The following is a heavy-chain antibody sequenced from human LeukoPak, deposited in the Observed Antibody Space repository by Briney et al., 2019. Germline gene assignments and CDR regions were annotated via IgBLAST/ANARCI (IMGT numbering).Heavy chain of an antibody. CDR3: ARGRITMIVPEYFDF. CDR1: GGSISSSSYY. J-gene: IGHJ4*02. CDR2: IYFTGKI. Sequence: SETLSLTCTVSGGSISSSSYYWGWIRQPPGKGLEWIGSIYFTGKIYYNASLKSRVTVSLDTSKNHFSLKLNSVTAADTAVYYCARGRITMIVPEYFDFWGQGTLVTVSS. V-gene: IGHV4-39*07. D-gene: IGHD3-22*01.